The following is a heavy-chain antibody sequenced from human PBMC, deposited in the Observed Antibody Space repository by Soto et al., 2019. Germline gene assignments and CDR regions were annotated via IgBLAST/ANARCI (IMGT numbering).Heavy chain of an antibody. CDR3: AKDQGSSWYEIDY. J-gene: IGHJ4*02. Sequence: GGSLRLSCAASGFTFSNYAVTWVRQAQGKGLAWVSTISGSGGSTYYADSVKGRFTISRDNSKNTLYLQMNSLRAEDTAVYYCAKDQGSSWYEIDYWGQGTLVTVSS. D-gene: IGHD6-13*01. CDR2: ISGSGGST. V-gene: IGHV3-23*01. CDR1: GFTFSNYA.